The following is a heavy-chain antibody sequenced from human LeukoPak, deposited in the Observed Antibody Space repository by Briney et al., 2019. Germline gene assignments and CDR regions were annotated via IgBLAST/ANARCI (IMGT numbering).Heavy chain of an antibody. CDR2: ITPSSGGT. V-gene: IGHV1-2*02. D-gene: IGHD3-16*01. Sequence: GASVKVSCKASGYTLTDYYIHWVRQAPGQGLEWMGWITPSSGGTIYAQKFQGRVTITADKSTSTAYMELSSLRSEDAAVYYCARDNDSRDPPHFDYWGQGTLVTVSS. CDR1: GYTLTDYY. CDR3: ARDNDSRDPPHFDY. J-gene: IGHJ4*02.